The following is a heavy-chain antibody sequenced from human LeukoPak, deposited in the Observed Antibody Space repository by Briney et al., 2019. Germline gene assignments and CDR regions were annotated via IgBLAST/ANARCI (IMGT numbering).Heavy chain of an antibody. CDR3: ARGRDGYRSFDY. CDR1: GGSISSSSYY. V-gene: IGHV4-39*07. D-gene: IGHD5-24*01. CDR2: IYYSGST. Sequence: SETLSLTCTVSGGSISSSSYYWGWIRQPPGKGLEWIGSIYYSGSTYYNPSLKSRVTISVDTSKNQFSLKLSSVTAADTAVYYCARGRDGYRSFDYWGQGTLVTVSS. J-gene: IGHJ4*02.